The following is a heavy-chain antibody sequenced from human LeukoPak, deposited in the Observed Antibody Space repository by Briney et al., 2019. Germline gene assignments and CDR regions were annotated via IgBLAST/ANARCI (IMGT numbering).Heavy chain of an antibody. J-gene: IGHJ5*02. CDR3: ARAHSSSSLDWFDP. CDR1: GGTFSSYA. D-gene: IGHD6-6*01. Sequence: ASVSVSCKASGGTFSSYAISWVRQAPGQGLERMGRIIPIFGIANYAQKFQGRVTITADKSTSTAYMELSSLRSEDTAVYYCARAHSSSSLDWFDPWGQGTLVTVSS. CDR2: IIPIFGIA. V-gene: IGHV1-69*04.